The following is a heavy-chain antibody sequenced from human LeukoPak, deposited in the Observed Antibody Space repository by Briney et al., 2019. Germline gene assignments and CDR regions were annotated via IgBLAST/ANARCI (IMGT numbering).Heavy chain of an antibody. CDR2: IRHDETNS. D-gene: IGHD6-6*01. Sequence: GGSLSLSCAVSGFNLNSYAMHWVRQAPGKGLGWVAVIRHDETNSFYAGSVQGRFTISRDTSKKLLYLQMNSLRVEDTAVYYCAKEYTPSSPLGELDSWGQGTLVTVSS. CDR1: GFNLNSYA. V-gene: IGHV3-30*02. J-gene: IGHJ4*02. CDR3: AKEYTPSSPLGELDS.